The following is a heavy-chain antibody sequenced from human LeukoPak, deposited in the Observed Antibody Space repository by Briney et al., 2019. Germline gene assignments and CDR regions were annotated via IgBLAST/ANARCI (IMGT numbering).Heavy chain of an antibody. CDR3: ATGHSYGYDY. CDR1: GFTFSSYW. CDR2: IKQDGSEK. V-gene: IGHV3-7*01. D-gene: IGHD5-18*01. Sequence: QAGGSLRLSCAASGFTFSSYWMSWVRQAPGKGLEWVANIKQDGSEKYYVDSVKGRFTISRDNAKNTLYLQMNSLRADDSGVYYCATGHSYGYDYWGQGVLVTVPS. J-gene: IGHJ4*02.